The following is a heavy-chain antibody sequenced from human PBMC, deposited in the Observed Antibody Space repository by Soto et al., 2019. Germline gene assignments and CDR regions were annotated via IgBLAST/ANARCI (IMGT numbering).Heavy chain of an antibody. D-gene: IGHD2-21*02. CDR3: AVTNGDEYYFDY. J-gene: IGHJ4*02. V-gene: IGHV4-31*03. Sequence: SETLSLTCTVSGGSISSGGYYWSWIRQHPGKGLEGIGYIYYSGSTYYNPSLKSRVTISVDTSKNQFSLKLSSVTAADPSVYYCAVTNGDEYYFDYWGQGTLVTVSS. CDR1: GGSISSGGYY. CDR2: IYYSGST.